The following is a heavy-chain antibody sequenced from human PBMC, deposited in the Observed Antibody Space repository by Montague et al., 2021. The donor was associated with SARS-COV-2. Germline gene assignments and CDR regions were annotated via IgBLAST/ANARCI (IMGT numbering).Heavy chain of an antibody. Sequence: CAISGDSVSSVRAAWNWIRQTPSRGLEWLGRTSYRSKWINAYAXSLEGRMSITPDTSTNQFSLHLSFVTPDDTAVYYCAREGVHAFDIWGQGTPVIVSS. CDR3: AREGVHAFDI. CDR2: TSYRSKWIN. J-gene: IGHJ3*02. V-gene: IGHV6-1*01. CDR1: GDSVSSVRAA.